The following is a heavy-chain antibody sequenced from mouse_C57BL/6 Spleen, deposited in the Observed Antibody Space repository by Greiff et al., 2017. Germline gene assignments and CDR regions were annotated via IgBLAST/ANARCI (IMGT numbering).Heavy chain of an antibody. V-gene: IGHV14-4*01. D-gene: IGHD2-4*01. CDR1: GFNIKDDY. CDR3: TTSSFYDYDGGGYY. CDR2: IDPENGDT. J-gene: IGHJ2*01. Sequence: VQLKESGAELVRPGASVKLSCTASGFNIKDDYMHWVKQRPEQGLEWIGWIDPENGDTEYASKFQGKATITADTSSNTAYLQLSSLTSEDTAVYYCTTSSFYDYDGGGYYWGQGTTLTVSS.